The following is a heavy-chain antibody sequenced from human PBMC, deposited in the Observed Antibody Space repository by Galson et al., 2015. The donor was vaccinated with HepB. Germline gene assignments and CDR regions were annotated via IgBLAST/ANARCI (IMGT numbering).Heavy chain of an antibody. CDR2: IYYNGDT. J-gene: IGHJ4*02. D-gene: IGHD2-2*01. CDR1: GGSINSGGYY. CDR3: AREVVPPTVGGLYYDQ. V-gene: IGHV4-31*03. Sequence: TLSLTCTVSGGSINSGGYYWTWIRQHPGKGLEWIAYIYYNGDTFYNPSLKSRLSISVDTSQNQFSLKLSSVTAADTAVYYCAREVVPPTVGGLYYDQWGQGTLVTVSS.